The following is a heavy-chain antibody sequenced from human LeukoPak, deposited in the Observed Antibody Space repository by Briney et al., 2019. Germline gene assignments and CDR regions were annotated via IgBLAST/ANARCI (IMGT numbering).Heavy chain of an antibody. CDR2: ISYDGSNE. D-gene: IGHD6-13*01. CDR3: ARAGYSSSWYSD. Sequence: GGSLRLSCAASGFTFSSYVMHWVRQAPGKGLEWVAIISYDGSNEYYADSVKGRFTISRDNAKNSLYLQMNSLRAEDTAVYYCARAGYSSSWYSDWGQGTLVTVSS. CDR1: GFTFSSYV. V-gene: IGHV3-30*04. J-gene: IGHJ4*02.